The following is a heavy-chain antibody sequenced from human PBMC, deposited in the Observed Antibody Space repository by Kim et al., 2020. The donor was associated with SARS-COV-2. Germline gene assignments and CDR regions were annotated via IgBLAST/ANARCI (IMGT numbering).Heavy chain of an antibody. CDR1: GGSISSYY. V-gene: IGHV4-59*13. Sequence: SETLSLTCTVSGGSISSYYWSWIRQPPGKGLEWIGYIYYSGSTNYNPSLKSRVTISVDTSKNQFSLKLSSVTAADTAVYYCARQAMVRGVIIMAWFDPWGQGTLVTVSS. CDR2: IYYSGST. D-gene: IGHD3-10*01. J-gene: IGHJ5*02. CDR3: ARQAMVRGVIIMAWFDP.